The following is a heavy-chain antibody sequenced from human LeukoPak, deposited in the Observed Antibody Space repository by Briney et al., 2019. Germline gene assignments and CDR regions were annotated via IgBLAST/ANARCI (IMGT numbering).Heavy chain of an antibody. D-gene: IGHD6-13*01. J-gene: IGHJ4*02. CDR2: IHTSGST. CDR3: ARAHPDSSSWYFDY. V-gene: IGHV4-61*02. CDR1: GGSISSGSYY. Sequence: SETLSLTCTVSGGSISSGSYYWSWIRQPAGKGLEWIGRIHTSGSTNYNPSLKSRVTISVDTSKNQFSLKLSSVTAADTAVYYCARAHPDSSSWYFDYWGQGTLVTVSS.